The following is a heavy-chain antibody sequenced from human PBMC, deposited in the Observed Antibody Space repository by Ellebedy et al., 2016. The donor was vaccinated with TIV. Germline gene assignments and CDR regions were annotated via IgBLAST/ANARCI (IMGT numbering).Heavy chain of an antibody. J-gene: IGHJ4*02. V-gene: IGHV4-39*07. Sequence: MPSETLSLTCTGAGALITGRSYFWGWIRQPPGGGLEWIASLSYLGSTYYNPSLRSRVIISVDKSKNQFSLKLNSVTAADTAVYYCARVGLGYYDTANFDYWGQGTLVTVSS. CDR3: ARVGLGYYDTANFDY. CDR1: GALITGRSYF. CDR2: LSYLGST. D-gene: IGHD3-22*01.